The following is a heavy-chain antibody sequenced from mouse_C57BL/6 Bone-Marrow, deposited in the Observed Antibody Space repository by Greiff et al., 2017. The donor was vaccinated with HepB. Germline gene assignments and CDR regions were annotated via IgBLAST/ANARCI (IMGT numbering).Heavy chain of an antibody. J-gene: IGHJ2*01. V-gene: IGHV10-1*01. CDR3: VRRYYYGSSPYFDY. CDR1: GFSFNTYA. D-gene: IGHD1-1*01. Sequence: EVQLVESGGGLVQPKGSLKLSCAASGFSFNTYAMNWVRQAPGKGLEWVARIRSKSNNYATYYADSVIDRFNISRDDSENMLFQQMNNLKTEETAMYDCVRRYYYGSSPYFDYWGQGTTLTVSS. CDR2: IRSKSNNYAT.